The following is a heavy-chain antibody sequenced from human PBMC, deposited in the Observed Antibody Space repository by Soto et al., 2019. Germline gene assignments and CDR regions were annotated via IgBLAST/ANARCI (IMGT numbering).Heavy chain of an antibody. CDR1: GGSISIGDYY. V-gene: IGHV4-30-4*01. Sequence: SETLSLTCTVSGGSISIGDYYWSWIRQPPGKGLEWIGYIYYSGSTYYNPSLKSRVTISVDTSKNQFSLKLSSVTAADTAVYYCARGRGYYDSSGYYSDYWGQGTLVTVSS. CDR2: IYYSGST. J-gene: IGHJ4*02. CDR3: ARGRGYYDSSGYYSDY. D-gene: IGHD3-22*01.